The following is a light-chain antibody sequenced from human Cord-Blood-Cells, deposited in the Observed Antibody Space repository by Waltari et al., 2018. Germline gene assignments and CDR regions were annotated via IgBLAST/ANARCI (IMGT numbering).Light chain of an antibody. Sequence: QSALTQPPSASGSPGQSVTISCTGTSSDVGGYNYVSWYQQHPGKAPTLMIYEVSKRPSGVPDRFSGSKSGNTASLTVSGLQAEDEAGYYCSSYAGSNNEVFGGGTKLTVL. V-gene: IGLV2-8*01. J-gene: IGLJ2*01. CDR1: SSDVGGYNY. CDR2: EVS. CDR3: SSYAGSNNEV.